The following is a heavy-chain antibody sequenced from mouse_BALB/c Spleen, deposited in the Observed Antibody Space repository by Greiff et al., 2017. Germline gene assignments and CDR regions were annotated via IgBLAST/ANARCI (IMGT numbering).Heavy chain of an antibody. Sequence: VQLQQSGAELAKPGASVQMSCKASGYTFTSYWMHWVKQRPGQGLEWIGYINPSTGYTEYNQKFKDKATLTADKSSSTAYMQLSSLTSEDSAVYYCARSGDGYSFDYWGQGTTLTVSS. CDR1: GYTFTSYW. CDR2: INPSTGYT. J-gene: IGHJ2*01. D-gene: IGHD2-3*01. V-gene: IGHV1-7*01. CDR3: ARSGDGYSFDY.